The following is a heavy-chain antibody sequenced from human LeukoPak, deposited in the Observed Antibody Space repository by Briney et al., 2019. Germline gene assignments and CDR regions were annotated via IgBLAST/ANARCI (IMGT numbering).Heavy chain of an antibody. CDR3: ARVGVYSSGWNFDY. D-gene: IGHD6-19*01. V-gene: IGHV1-2*02. CDR2: INSNSGST. J-gene: IGHJ4*02. CDR1: GYTFTDYY. Sequence: GASVKVSCKASGYTFTDYYVHWVRQAPGQGLEWMGWINSNSGSTSYAQKFQGRVTMTRDTSISTLYVELSSLRSDDTAVYYCARVGVYSSGWNFDYWGQGTLVTVSS.